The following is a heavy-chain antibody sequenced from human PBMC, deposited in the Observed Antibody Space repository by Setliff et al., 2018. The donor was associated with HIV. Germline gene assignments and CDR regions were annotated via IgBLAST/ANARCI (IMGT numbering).Heavy chain of an antibody. D-gene: IGHD1-26*01. J-gene: IGHJ3*02. CDR2: MNPNSGNT. V-gene: IGHV1-8*01. CDR3: ARDLWGDDAFDI. Sequence: ASVKVSCKASGYTFTSHYINWVRQATGQGLEWMGWMNPNSGNTGYAQKFQGRVTMTRNTSISTAYMELSSLRSEDTAVYYCARDLWGDDAFDIWGQGTMVTVPS. CDR1: GYTFTSHY.